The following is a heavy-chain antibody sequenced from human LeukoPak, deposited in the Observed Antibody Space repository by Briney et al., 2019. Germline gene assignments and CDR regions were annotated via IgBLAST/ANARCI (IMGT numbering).Heavy chain of an antibody. CDR1: GGSISSSSYY. CDR2: IYYGGST. CDR3: ARGNDY. Sequence: SETLSLTCTVSGGSISSSSYYWGWIRQPPGKGLEWIGYIYYGGSTNYNPSLKSRVTISVDTSTNQVSLKLSSVTAADTAVYYCARGNDYWGQGTPVTVSS. J-gene: IGHJ4*02. V-gene: IGHV4-61*05.